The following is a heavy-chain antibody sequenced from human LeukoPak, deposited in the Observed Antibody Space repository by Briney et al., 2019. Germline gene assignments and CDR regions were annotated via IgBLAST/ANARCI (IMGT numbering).Heavy chain of an antibody. Sequence: SETLSLTCAVYGGSFPDYYWSWIRHLPGEGLEWIGEIHHRAGANYNPSLWGRVTISADTSKNQFSLHLTSVTAADTATFYCARGPVRDDGLTGISYYFGLDVWGHGTTVTVFS. V-gene: IGHV4-34*01. D-gene: IGHD2-21*02. CDR1: GGSFPDYY. CDR3: ARGPVRDDGLTGISYYFGLDV. CDR2: IHHRAGA. J-gene: IGHJ6*02.